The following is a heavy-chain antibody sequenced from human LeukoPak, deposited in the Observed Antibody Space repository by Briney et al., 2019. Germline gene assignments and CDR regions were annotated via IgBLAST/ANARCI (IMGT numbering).Heavy chain of an antibody. J-gene: IGHJ5*02. D-gene: IGHD6-19*01. Sequence: HGASVKVSCKASGYIFTGYYMHWVRQAPGQGLEWMGWINPNSGGTNYAQKFQGRVTMTRDTSISTAYMELSRLRSDDTAVYYCARVKGYSSGWYRLDPWGQGTLVTVSS. CDR3: ARVKGYSSGWYRLDP. CDR1: GYIFTGYY. V-gene: IGHV1-2*02. CDR2: INPNSGGT.